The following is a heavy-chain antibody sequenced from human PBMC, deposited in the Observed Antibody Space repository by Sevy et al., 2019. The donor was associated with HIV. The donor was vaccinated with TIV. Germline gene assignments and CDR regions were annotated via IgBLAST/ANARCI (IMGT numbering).Heavy chain of an antibody. CDR1: GYTLTQLS. CDR2: FDPEDGTT. Sequence: ASVKVSCKVSGYTLTQLSMHWVRQTTGKGLEWMGRFDPEDGTTIYAQKFQGRVTMTEDTSTDTAYLELSSLRSEDMAVYYCATTREYYSDNSGYLDYWGRGTLVTVSS. D-gene: IGHD3-22*01. CDR3: ATTREYYSDNSGYLDY. J-gene: IGHJ4*02. V-gene: IGHV1-24*01.